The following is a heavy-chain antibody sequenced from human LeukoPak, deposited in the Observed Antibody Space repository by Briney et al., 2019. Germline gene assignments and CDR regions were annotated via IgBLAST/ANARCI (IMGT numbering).Heavy chain of an antibody. J-gene: IGHJ4*02. CDR2: INPSGGST. V-gene: IGHV1-46*01. CDR1: GYTFTSYY. D-gene: IGHD3-3*01. Sequence: EASVKVSCKASGYTFTSYYMHWVRQAPGQGLEWMGIINPSGGSTSYAQKFQGRVTMTGDTSTSTVYMELSSLRSEDTAVYYCARGDSLGVWSGYYTGIGFDYWGQGTLVTVSS. CDR3: ARGDSLGVWSGYYTGIGFDY.